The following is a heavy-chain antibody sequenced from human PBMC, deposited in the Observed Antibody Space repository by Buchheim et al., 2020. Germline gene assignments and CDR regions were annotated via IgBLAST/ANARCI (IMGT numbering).Heavy chain of an antibody. J-gene: IGHJ6*02. D-gene: IGHD3-3*01. CDR2: IYYSGST. CDR1: GGSISSSSYY. V-gene: IGHV4-39*01. Sequence: QLQLQESGPGLVKPSETLSLTCTVSGGSISSSSYYWGWIRQPPGKGLEWIGSIYYSGSTYYNPSLKSRVTISVDTSKKKFSLKLTSVTAADTAVYYCARNYDVWSGYYSPYDYYGMDVWGQGTT. CDR3: ARNYDVWSGYYSPYDYYGMDV.